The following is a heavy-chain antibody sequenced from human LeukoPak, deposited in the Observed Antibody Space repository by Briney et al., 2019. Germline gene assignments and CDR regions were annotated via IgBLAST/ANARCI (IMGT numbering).Heavy chain of an antibody. J-gene: IGHJ4*02. Sequence: GALRLSCAASGFTFSNYWMHWVRQASGKGLVWVSRINSDESTTTYADSAKGRFTISRDNAKNTLYLQMNSLRAEDTAVYYCARDPGTAMGRALDYWGQGTLVTVSS. D-gene: IGHD5-18*01. CDR1: GFTFSNYW. V-gene: IGHV3-74*01. CDR3: ARDPGTAMGRALDY. CDR2: INSDESTT.